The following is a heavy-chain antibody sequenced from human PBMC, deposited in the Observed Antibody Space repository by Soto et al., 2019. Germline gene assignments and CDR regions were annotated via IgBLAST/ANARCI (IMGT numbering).Heavy chain of an antibody. V-gene: IGHV3-30*18. Sequence: QVQLVESGGGVVQPGRSLRLSCAASGFTFSSYGMHWVRQAPGKGLEWVAVISYDGSNKYYADSVKGRFTISRDNSKNTLHLQMNSLRAEDTAVYYCAKPPRSSGWYYYGMDLWGQGTTVTVSS. CDR2: ISYDGSNK. J-gene: IGHJ6*02. CDR3: AKPPRSSGWYYYGMDL. D-gene: IGHD6-19*01. CDR1: GFTFSSYG.